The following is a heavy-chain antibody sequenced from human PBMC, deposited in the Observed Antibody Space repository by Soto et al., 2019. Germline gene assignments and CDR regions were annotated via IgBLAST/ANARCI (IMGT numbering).Heavy chain of an antibody. J-gene: IGHJ6*02. Sequence: GGSLRLSCAASGFTFSSYAMSGVRQAPGKGLEWVSAISGSGGSTYYADSVKGRFTISRDNSKNTLYLQMNSLRAEDTAVYYCAKVGSGNPRGMDVWGQGTTVTVSS. CDR1: GFTFSSYA. V-gene: IGHV3-23*01. CDR3: AKVGSGNPRGMDV. D-gene: IGHD1-26*01. CDR2: ISGSGGST.